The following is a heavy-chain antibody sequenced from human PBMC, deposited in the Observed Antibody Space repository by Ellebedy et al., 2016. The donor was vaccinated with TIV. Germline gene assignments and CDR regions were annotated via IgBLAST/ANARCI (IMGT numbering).Heavy chain of an antibody. CDR3: AKRDFFGVDTLTFDS. J-gene: IGHJ4*02. D-gene: IGHD3-3*01. V-gene: IGHV3-23*01. Sequence: GESLKISCVVSGFTFSSYSMFWVRQASGKGLEWVSAISGSGTNTNYADSVKGRFTISRDNSRNTVYLQMSSLRAEDTAVYYCAKRDFFGVDTLTFDSWGRGTLVNVSS. CDR1: GFTFSSYS. CDR2: ISGSGTNT.